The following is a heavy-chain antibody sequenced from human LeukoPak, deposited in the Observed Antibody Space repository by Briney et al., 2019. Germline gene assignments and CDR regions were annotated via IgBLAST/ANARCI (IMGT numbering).Heavy chain of an antibody. V-gene: IGHV1-18*01. D-gene: IGHD2-2*02. CDR3: ARDVRAAAIPNWFDP. Sequence: ASVKVSCKASGYTFISYGISWVRQAPGQGLEWMGWISAYNGNTNYAQKLQGRVTMTTDTSTSTAYMELRSLRSDDTAVYYCARDVRAAAIPNWFDPWGQGTLVTVSS. CDR2: ISAYNGNT. CDR1: GYTFISYG. J-gene: IGHJ5*02.